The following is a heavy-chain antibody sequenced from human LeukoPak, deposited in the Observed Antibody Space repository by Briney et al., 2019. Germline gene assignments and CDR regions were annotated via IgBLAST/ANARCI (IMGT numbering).Heavy chain of an antibody. V-gene: IGHV1-2*02. J-gene: IGHJ6*02. D-gene: IGHD1-26*01. CDR3: ARGRKWEPYGMDV. CDR1: GYTFTGYY. CDR2: INPNSGGT. Sequence: ASVKVSCKASGYTFTGYYMRWVRQAPGQGLEWMGWINPNSGGTNYAQKFQGRVTMTRDTSISTAYMELSRLRSDDTAVYYCARGRKWEPYGMDVWGQGTTVTVSS.